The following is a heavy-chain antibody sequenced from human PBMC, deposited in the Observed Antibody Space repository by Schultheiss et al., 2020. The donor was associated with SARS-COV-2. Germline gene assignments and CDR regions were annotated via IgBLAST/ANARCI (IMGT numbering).Heavy chain of an antibody. V-gene: IGHV3-33*08. CDR2: IWYDGSNK. CDR3: ARGAGFRGVLDY. Sequence: GGSLRLSCAASGFTFSSYAMSWVRQAPGKGLEWVAVIWYDGSNKYYVDSVKGRFTISRDNAKNSLYLQMNSLRAEDTAVYYCARGAGFRGVLDYWGQGTLVTVSS. D-gene: IGHD3-10*01. CDR1: GFTFSSYA. J-gene: IGHJ4*02.